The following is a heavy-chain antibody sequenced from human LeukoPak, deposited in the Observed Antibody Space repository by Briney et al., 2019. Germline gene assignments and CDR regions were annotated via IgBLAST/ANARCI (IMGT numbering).Heavy chain of an antibody. V-gene: IGHV1-18*01. CDR1: GYTFTSYG. CDR3: ARVEYYYGSGSYYDGYYFDY. D-gene: IGHD3-10*01. J-gene: IGHJ4*02. Sequence: ASVEVSCKASGYTFTSYGISWVRQAPGQGLEWMGWISAYNGNTNYAQKLQGRVTMTTDTSTSTAYMELRSLRSDDTAVYYCARVEYYYGSGSYYDGYYFDYWGQGTLVTVSS. CDR2: ISAYNGNT.